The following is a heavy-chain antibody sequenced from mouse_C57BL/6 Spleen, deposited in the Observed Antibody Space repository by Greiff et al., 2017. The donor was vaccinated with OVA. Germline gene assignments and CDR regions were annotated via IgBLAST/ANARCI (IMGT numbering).Heavy chain of an antibody. J-gene: IGHJ4*01. V-gene: IGHV7-1*01. CDR2: SRNKANDYTT. CDR3: ARESYYYAMDY. CDR1: GFTFSDFY. Sequence: EVKVVDSGGGLVQSGRSLRLSCETSGFTFSDFYMEWVRQAPGKGLEWIAASRNKANDYTTEYSESVKGRFIVSRDTSQSILYLQMNALRAEDTAIYYCARESYYYAMDYWGQGTSVTGAS.